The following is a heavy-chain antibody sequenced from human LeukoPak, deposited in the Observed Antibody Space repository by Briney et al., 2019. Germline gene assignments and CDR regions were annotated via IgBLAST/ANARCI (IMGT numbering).Heavy chain of an antibody. V-gene: IGHV3-23*01. D-gene: IGHD3-22*01. CDR2: ISGSGDST. J-gene: IGHJ3*02. CDR3: AREYYYDSSGKDGAFDI. CDR1: GFTFSSYD. Sequence: GGSLRLSCAASGFTFSSYDMSWVRQAPGKGLEWVSAISGSGDSTYYADSVKGRFTISRANSKNTLYLQMNSLRAEDTAVYYCAREYYYDSSGKDGAFDIWGQGTMVTVSS.